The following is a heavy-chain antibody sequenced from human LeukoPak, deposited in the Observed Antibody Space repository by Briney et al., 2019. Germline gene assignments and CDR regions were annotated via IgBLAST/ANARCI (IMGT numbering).Heavy chain of an antibody. CDR1: GFPVSDNY. V-gene: IGHV3-66*01. CDR3: ARDGGSAWFFRY. CDR2: IYSDGTK. J-gene: IGHJ4*02. Sequence: GGSLRLSCAASGFPVSDNYMSWVRQAPGKGLEWVSIIYSDGTKYYADSVKGRFTISRDNAKNSLYLQMNSLRAEDTAVYYCARDGGSAWFFRYWGQGTLVTVSS. D-gene: IGHD6-19*01.